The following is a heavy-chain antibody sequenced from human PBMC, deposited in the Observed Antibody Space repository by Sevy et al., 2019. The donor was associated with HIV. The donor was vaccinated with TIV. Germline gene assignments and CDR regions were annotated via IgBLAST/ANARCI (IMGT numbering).Heavy chain of an antibody. CDR1: GFTFRSYT. V-gene: IGHV3-23*01. J-gene: IGHJ4*02. CDR2: ITGSGDKI. Sequence: GWSLRLSCVVSGFTFRSYTMTWVRQAPGKGLEWVSTITGSGDKIYYADSVKGRFTISRDNSRNTLYLQMSSLRAADTAVYYCAKGPDYYASSGTPLDYWGQGTLVTVSS. CDR3: AKGPDYYASSGTPLDY. D-gene: IGHD3-22*01.